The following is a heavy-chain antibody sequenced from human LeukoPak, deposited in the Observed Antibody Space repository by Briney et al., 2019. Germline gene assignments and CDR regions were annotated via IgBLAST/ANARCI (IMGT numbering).Heavy chain of an antibody. CDR2: INPNSGGT. Sequence: ASVKVSCKASVYTFTVYYMHWVRQAPGQGGGWMGWINPNSGGTNYAQKFQGRVTMTRDTSISTAYMELSRLRSDDTAVYYCARAGDSSSWDNWFDPWGQGTLVTVSS. D-gene: IGHD6-13*01. CDR3: ARAGDSSSWDNWFDP. J-gene: IGHJ5*02. CDR1: VYTFTVYY. V-gene: IGHV1-2*02.